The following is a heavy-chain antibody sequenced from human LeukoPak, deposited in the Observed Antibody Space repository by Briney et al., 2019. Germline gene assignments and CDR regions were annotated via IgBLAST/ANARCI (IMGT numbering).Heavy chain of an antibody. Sequence: SETLSLTCTVSGRSISSYYCSWIRQPPGKGLEWIGYIYYSGSTNYNPSLKSRVTISVDTSKNQFSLKLSSVTAADTAVYYCARHMAAAGPYYFDYWGQGTLVTVSS. CDR3: ARHMAAAGPYYFDY. CDR1: GRSISSYY. J-gene: IGHJ4*02. CDR2: IYYSGST. V-gene: IGHV4-59*01. D-gene: IGHD6-13*01.